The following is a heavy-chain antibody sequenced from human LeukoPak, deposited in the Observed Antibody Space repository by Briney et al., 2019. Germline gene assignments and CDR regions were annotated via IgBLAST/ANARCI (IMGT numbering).Heavy chain of an antibody. V-gene: IGHV5-10-1*01. CDR3: ARHHYYGSGSYYGY. J-gene: IGHJ4*02. CDR2: IDPSDSYT. Sequence: GESLEISCQGSGSSFTTYWISWVRQLPGKGLEWMGRIDPSDSYTTYSPSFQGHVTISADKSITTAYLQWSSLKASDTAMYYCARHHYYGSGSYYGYWGQGTLVTVSS. CDR1: GSSFTTYW. D-gene: IGHD3-10*01.